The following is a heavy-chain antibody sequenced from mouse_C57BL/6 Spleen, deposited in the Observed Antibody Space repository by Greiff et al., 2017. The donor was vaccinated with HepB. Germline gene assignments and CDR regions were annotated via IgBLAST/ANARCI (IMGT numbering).Heavy chain of an antibody. CDR3: AIRGDYYGSSQFYAMDY. Sequence: QVQLQQSGAELMKPGASVKLSCKATGYTFTGYWIEWVKQRPGHGLEWIGEILPGSGSTNYHEKFKGKATFTADTSSTTAYMQLSSLTTEDSAIYYCAIRGDYYGSSQFYAMDYWGQGTSVTVSS. J-gene: IGHJ4*01. CDR1: GYTFTGYW. D-gene: IGHD1-1*01. CDR2: ILPGSGST. V-gene: IGHV1-9*01.